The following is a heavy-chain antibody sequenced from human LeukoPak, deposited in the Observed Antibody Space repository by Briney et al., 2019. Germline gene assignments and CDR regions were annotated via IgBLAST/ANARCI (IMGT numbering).Heavy chain of an antibody. CDR1: GFTFSSYD. CDR2: IGTAGDT. J-gene: IGHJ3*02. V-gene: IGHV3-13*01. CDR3: ARGVVVIAGGLSNAFDI. D-gene: IGHD2-21*01. Sequence: GGSLRLSCAASGFTFSSYDMHWVRQATGKGLEWVSAIGTAGDTYYPGSVKGRFTISRENAKNSLYLQMNSLRAGDTAVCYCARGVVVIAGGLSNAFDIWGQGTMVTVSS.